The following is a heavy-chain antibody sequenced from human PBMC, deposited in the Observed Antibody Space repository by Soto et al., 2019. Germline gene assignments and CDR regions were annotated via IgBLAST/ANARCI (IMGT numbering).Heavy chain of an antibody. CDR1: GYTFTSYD. V-gene: IGHV1-8*01. CDR2: MNPNSGNT. D-gene: IGHD5-12*01. Sequence: GASVKVSCKASGYTFTSYDINWVRQATGQGLEWMGWMNPNSGNTGYAQKFQGRVTMTRNTSISTAYMELSSLRSEDTAVYYCARAASIRGYSGYAAGYYYMDVWGKGTTVTAP. J-gene: IGHJ6*03. CDR3: ARAASIRGYSGYAAGYYYMDV.